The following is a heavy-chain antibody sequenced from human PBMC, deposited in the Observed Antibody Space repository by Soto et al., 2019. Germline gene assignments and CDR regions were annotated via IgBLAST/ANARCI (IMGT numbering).Heavy chain of an antibody. CDR1: GFTFSSYG. V-gene: IGHV3-30*18. CDR3: AKDGPILAVAGLFNY. Sequence: SLRLSCAASGFTFSSYGMHWVRQAPGKGLEWVAVISYDGSNKYYADSVKGRFTISRDNSKNTLYLQMNSLRAEDTAVYYCAKDGPILAVAGLFNYWGQGTLVTVSS. CDR2: ISYDGSNK. J-gene: IGHJ4*02. D-gene: IGHD6-19*01.